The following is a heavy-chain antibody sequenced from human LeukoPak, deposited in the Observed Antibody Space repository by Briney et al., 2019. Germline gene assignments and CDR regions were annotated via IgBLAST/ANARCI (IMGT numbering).Heavy chain of an antibody. Sequence: GGSLRLSCVASGFTFSSNGMHWVRQAPGKGLEWVTFIQYDGSKKYYADSVKGRFTISRDNSKNALYLEMNSLRAEDTAVYYCAEDIGSYYDYWGQGILVTVSS. J-gene: IGHJ4*02. V-gene: IGHV3-30*02. CDR1: GFTFSSNG. D-gene: IGHD3-10*01. CDR3: AEDIGSYYDY. CDR2: IQYDGSKK.